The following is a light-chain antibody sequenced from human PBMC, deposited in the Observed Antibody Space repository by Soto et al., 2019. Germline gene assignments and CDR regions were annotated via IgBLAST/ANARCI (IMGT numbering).Light chain of an antibody. CDR1: QGISSY. J-gene: IGKJ4*01. CDR2: SAS. CDR3: QQYNSYSLT. Sequence: DIQLTQSPSSLSASVGDRVTITCLVSQGISSYLNWYRQKPGKVPKLLIYSASNLQSGVPSRFSGGGYGTEFTLTISSLQPDDFATYYCQQYNSYSLTFGGGTKVDIK. V-gene: IGKV1-9*01.